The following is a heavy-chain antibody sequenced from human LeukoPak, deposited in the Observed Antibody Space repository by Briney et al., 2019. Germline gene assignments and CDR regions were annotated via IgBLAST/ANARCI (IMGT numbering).Heavy chain of an antibody. J-gene: IGHJ4*02. D-gene: IGHD1-7*01. CDR2: INPDDKSA. CDR1: GFTFSKYW. Sequence: GGSLRLSCAASGFTFSKYWLHWLRQAPGKGLVWVSRINPDDKSASYADSVKGRFTIARDDARKTLYLQMNSLRAEDTAVYYCARDGDYNWNYRSGFDCWGQGTLVTVSS. CDR3: ARDGDYNWNYRSGFDC. V-gene: IGHV3-74*01.